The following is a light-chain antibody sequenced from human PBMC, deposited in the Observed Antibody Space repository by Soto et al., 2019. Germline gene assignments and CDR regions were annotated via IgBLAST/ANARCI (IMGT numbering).Light chain of an antibody. CDR2: GAS. Sequence: EIVLTQSPGTLSLSPGKRATLFCRASQSISSIYLALYQQRPGQAPRLLIYGASSRATGIPDRFSGSGSGTEFTLTISRLEPEDFAVYYCQQYGSSLSITFGQGTRLEIK. CDR3: QQYGSSLSIT. CDR1: QSISSIY. V-gene: IGKV3-20*01. J-gene: IGKJ5*01.